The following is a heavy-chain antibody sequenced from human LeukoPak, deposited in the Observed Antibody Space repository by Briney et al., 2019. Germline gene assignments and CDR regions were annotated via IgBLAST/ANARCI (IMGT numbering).Heavy chain of an antibody. D-gene: IGHD2-2*01. J-gene: IGHJ4*02. CDR1: GFIVSRYS. CDR2: ISTSYSGI. V-gene: IGHV3-48*01. CDR3: ARAYCSSITCFE. Sequence: GGSLRLSCAASGFIVSRYSMTWVRLAPGKGLEWVSSISTSYSGIYYADSVKGRFTISRDNAKNSLYLQMDSLRADDTAVYYCARAYCSSITCFEWGQGTLVTVSS.